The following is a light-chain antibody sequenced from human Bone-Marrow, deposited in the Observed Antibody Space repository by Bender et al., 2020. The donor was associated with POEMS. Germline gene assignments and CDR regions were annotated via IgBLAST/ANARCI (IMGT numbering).Light chain of an antibody. Sequence: QSALTQPRSVSGSPGQSVTISCTGTSSDVGGYNYVSWYQHHPGKAPKFIIYDVTERSAGVPDRFSGSKSGNTAYLTISGLPTEDEADYYCCSFAGPYTLYVFGTGTKVTVL. V-gene: IGLV2-11*01. CDR2: DVT. J-gene: IGLJ1*01. CDR3: CSFAGPYTLYV. CDR1: SSDVGGYNY.